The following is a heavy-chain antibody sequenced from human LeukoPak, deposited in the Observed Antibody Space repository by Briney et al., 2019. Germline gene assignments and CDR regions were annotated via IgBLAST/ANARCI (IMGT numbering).Heavy chain of an antibody. CDR2: ISGSGGST. CDR1: GFTFSSYA. CDR3: AKDGWGSYNFDY. Sequence: GGSLRLSCAASGFTFSSYAMSWVRQAPGKGLQWVSAISGSGGSTYYADSVKGRFTISRDNSKNTLYLQMNSLRAEDTAVYYCAKDGWGSYNFDYWGQGTLVTVSS. V-gene: IGHV3-23*01. J-gene: IGHJ4*02. D-gene: IGHD1-26*01.